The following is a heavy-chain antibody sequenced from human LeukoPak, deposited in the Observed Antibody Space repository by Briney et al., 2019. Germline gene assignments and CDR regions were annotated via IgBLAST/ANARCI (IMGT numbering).Heavy chain of an antibody. CDR1: GGTFSSYA. Sequence: HRASVSVSCTASGGTFSSYAISWVRQAPGQGLEWMGGIIPIFGTANYAQKFQGRVTITTDESTSTAYMELSSLRSEDTAVYYCARGPLYGGSEYYFDYWGQGTLVTVSS. CDR2: IIPIFGTA. V-gene: IGHV1-69*05. D-gene: IGHD5-12*01. CDR3: ARGPLYGGSEYYFDY. J-gene: IGHJ4*02.